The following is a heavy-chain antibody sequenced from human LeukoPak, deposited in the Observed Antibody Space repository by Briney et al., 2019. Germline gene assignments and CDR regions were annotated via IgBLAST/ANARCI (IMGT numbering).Heavy chain of an antibody. D-gene: IGHD5-24*01. CDR2: IYYSGST. Sequence: SETLSLTCTVSGGSVSSGSYYWSWIRQPPGKGLEWIGYIYYSGSTNYNPSLKSRVTISVDTSKNQFSLKLSSVTAADTAVYYCARGINGWFDPRGQGTLVTVSS. CDR1: GGSVSSGSYY. CDR3: ARGINGWFDP. V-gene: IGHV4-61*01. J-gene: IGHJ5*02.